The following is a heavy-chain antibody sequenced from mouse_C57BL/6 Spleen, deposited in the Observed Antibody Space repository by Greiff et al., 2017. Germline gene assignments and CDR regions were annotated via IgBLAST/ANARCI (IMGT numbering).Heavy chain of an antibody. D-gene: IGHD2-5*01. V-gene: IGHV1-55*01. CDR1: GYTFTSYW. CDR2: IYPGSGST. J-gene: IGHJ3*01. Sequence: QVQLQQPGAELVKPGASVKMSCKASGYTFTSYWITWVKQRPGQGLEWIGDIYPGSGSTNYNEKFKSKATLTVDTSSSTAYMQLSSLTSEDSAVYYCARDYYSNFWVAYWGQGTLVTVSA. CDR3: ARDYYSNFWVAY.